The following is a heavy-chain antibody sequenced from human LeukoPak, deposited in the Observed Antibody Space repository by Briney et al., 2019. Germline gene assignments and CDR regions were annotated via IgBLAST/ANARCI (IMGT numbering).Heavy chain of an antibody. Sequence: GGSLRLSCAASGFTFSNAWMSWVRQAPGKGLEWVSAISGSGGSTYYADSVKGRFTISRDNPKNTLYLQTNSLRAEDTAVYYCAKDEYDDILTGYYMDYWGQGTLVTVSS. CDR3: AKDEYDDILTGYYMDY. V-gene: IGHV3-23*01. J-gene: IGHJ4*02. D-gene: IGHD3-9*01. CDR1: GFTFSNAW. CDR2: ISGSGGST.